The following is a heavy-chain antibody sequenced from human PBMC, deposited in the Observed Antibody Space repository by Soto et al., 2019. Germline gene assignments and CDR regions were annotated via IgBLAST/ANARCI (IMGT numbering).Heavy chain of an antibody. CDR1: GFTFSDYA. CDR2: ISVCCSVT. D-gene: IGHD3-10*01. Sequence: HPWGSLRLSCTASGFTFSDYAMAWVRQAPGKGLEWVPTISVCCSVTYYGDSVKGRFTISRENAKKKLFLQLNRLSAEDTATYYCAKVLSNNYYYPFEFWGQGTKVSVSS. J-gene: IGHJ1*01. CDR3: AKVLSNNYYYPFEF. V-gene: IGHV3-23*01.